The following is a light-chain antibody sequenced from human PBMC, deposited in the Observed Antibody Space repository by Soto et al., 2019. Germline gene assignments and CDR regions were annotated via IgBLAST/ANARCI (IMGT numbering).Light chain of an antibody. CDR3: SSYTSSSTRV. CDR2: EVS. Sequence: QSALTQPASVSGSPGQSITISCTGTSSDVGSDNLVSWYQQHPGKAPKLMIYEVSNRPSGVSNRFSGSKSGNTASLTISGLQAEDEADYYCSSYTSSSTRVFGTGTKLTVL. V-gene: IGLV2-14*02. CDR1: SSDVGSDNL. J-gene: IGLJ1*01.